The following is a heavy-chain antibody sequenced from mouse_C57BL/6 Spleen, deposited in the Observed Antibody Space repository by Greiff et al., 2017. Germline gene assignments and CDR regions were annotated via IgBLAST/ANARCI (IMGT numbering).Heavy chain of an antibody. CDR2: IYPRDGST. CDR3: ARRGGYDYEGRMDY. D-gene: IGHD2-4*01. Sequence: QVQLQQSGPELVKPGASVKLSCKASGYTFTSYDINWVKQRPGQGLEWIGWIYPRDGSTKYNEKFKGKATLTVDTSSSTAYMELHSLTSEDSAVYFCARRGGYDYEGRMDYWGQGTSVTVSS. J-gene: IGHJ4*01. V-gene: IGHV1-85*01. CDR1: GYTFTSYD.